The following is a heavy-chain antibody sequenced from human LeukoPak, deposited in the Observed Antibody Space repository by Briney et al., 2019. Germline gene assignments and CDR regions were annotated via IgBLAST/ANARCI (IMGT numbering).Heavy chain of an antibody. CDR1: GYTFTSYG. V-gene: IGHV1-18*01. CDR3: ATLGDVLRLFPLISLDGMDV. J-gene: IGHJ6*02. D-gene: IGHD3-3*01. Sequence: ASVKVSCKAPGYTFTSYGISWVRQAPGQGLEWMGWISAYNGDTNYAQRFQGRITMTTDTSTTTAYMELRSLRSDDTAVYYCATLGDVLRLFPLISLDGMDVWGQGTTVTVSS. CDR2: ISAYNGDT.